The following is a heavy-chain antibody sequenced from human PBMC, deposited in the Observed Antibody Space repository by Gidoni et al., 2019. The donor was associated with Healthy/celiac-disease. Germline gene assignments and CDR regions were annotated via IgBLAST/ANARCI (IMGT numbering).Heavy chain of an antibody. CDR2: IYYSGST. Sequence: QVQLQESGPGLLKPSETLSLTCTVSGGSISSYYWSWIRQPPGKGLEWIGYIYYSGSTNYNPSLKSRGTISVDTSKNQFSLKLSSVTAADTAVYYCARGATTPFYYFDYWGQGTLVTVSS. V-gene: IGHV4-59*01. CDR3: ARGATTPFYYFDY. CDR1: GGSISSYY. J-gene: IGHJ4*02. D-gene: IGHD1-26*01.